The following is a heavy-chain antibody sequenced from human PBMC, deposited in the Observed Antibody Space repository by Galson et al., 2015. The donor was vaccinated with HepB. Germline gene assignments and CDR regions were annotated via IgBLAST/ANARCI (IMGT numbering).Heavy chain of an antibody. D-gene: IGHD3-10*01. Sequence: SVKVSCKASGYTFTSYYMHWVRQAPGQGLELMGIINPSGGSTSYAQKFQGRVTMTRDTSTSTVYMELSSLRSEDTAVYYCARDREYYGSGSYSTYFDYWGQGTLVTVSS. V-gene: IGHV1-46*01. CDR3: ARDREYYGSGSYSTYFDY. CDR1: GYTFTSYY. CDR2: INPSGGST. J-gene: IGHJ4*02.